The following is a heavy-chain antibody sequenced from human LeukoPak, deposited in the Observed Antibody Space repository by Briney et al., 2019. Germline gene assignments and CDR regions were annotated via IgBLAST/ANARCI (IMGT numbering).Heavy chain of an antibody. D-gene: IGHD2-15*01. CDR3: ASRGGAHLRFHCSGGSCYPDY. V-gene: IGHV4-39*01. CDR1: GGSISSSSYY. Sequence: SETLSLTCTVSGGSISSSSYYWGWIRQPPGKGLEWIGRIYYSGSTYYNPSLKSRVNISVDTSKNQFSLKLSSVTAADTAVYYCASRGGAHLRFHCSGGSCYPDYWGQGTLVTVSS. CDR2: IYYSGST. J-gene: IGHJ4*02.